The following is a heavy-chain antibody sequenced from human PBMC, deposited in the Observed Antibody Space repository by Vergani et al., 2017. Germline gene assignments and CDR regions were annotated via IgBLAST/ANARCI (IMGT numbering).Heavy chain of an antibody. J-gene: IGHJ6*02. CDR1: GGTFSSYA. Sequence: QVQLVQSGAEVKKPGSSVKVSCKASGGTFSSYAIIWVRQAPGQGLEWMGRIIPIFGTANYAQKFQGRVTITADESTSTAYMELSSLRSEDTAVYYCARGGDYYGFKRPNKINEYYYGMDVWGQGTTVTVSS. CDR2: IIPIFGTA. V-gene: IGHV1-69*18. D-gene: IGHD3-10*01. CDR3: ARGGDYYGFKRPNKINEYYYGMDV.